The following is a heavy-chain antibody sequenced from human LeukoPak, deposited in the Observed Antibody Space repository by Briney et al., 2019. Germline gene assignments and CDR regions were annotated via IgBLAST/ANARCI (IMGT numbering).Heavy chain of an antibody. Sequence: GGSLRLSCAASGFTFSSYAMSWVRQAPGKGLEWVSSLIGSGGSTNYADSVKGRFTISRDDSTNTLRLQMNSLRAEDTAVYYCAKPRPSYSSSWYDHWGQGTLVTVSS. CDR1: GFTFSSYA. CDR3: AKPRPSYSSSWYDH. V-gene: IGHV3-23*01. D-gene: IGHD6-13*01. CDR2: LIGSGGST. J-gene: IGHJ5*02.